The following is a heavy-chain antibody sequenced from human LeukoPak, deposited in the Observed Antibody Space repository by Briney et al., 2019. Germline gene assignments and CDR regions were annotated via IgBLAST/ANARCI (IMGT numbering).Heavy chain of an antibody. Sequence: ASVKVSCKASGYTFTAYSVHWVRQAPGQGLEWMGWINPNSGGTNYAQKFQGRVTMTRDTSISTAYMELSRLRSDDTAVYYCASLPGNHYYYYGMDVWGQGTTVTVSS. CDR2: INPNSGGT. CDR3: ASLPGNHYYYYGMDV. CDR1: GYTFTAYS. V-gene: IGHV1-2*02. J-gene: IGHJ6*02.